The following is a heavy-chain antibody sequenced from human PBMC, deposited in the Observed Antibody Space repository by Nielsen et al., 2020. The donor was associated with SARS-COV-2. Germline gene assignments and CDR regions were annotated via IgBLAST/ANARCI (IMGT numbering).Heavy chain of an antibody. CDR3: AKDIQLWPSVYYYYGMDV. Sequence: GGSLRLSCAASGFTFSSYGMHWVRQAPGKGLEWVAVISYDGSNKYYADSVKGRFTISRDNSKNTLYLQMNSLRAEDTAVYYCAKDIQLWPSVYYYYGMDVWGQGTTVTVSS. J-gene: IGHJ6*02. V-gene: IGHV3-30*18. CDR2: ISYDGSNK. CDR1: GFTFSSYG. D-gene: IGHD5-18*01.